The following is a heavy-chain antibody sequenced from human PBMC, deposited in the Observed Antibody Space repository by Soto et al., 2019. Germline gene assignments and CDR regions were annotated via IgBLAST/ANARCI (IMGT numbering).Heavy chain of an antibody. D-gene: IGHD2-15*01. V-gene: IGHV1-58*01. CDR1: GFTFGSSA. CDR3: ATGAYCSGGSCSDYYYYYYGMDL. J-gene: IGHJ6*02. CDR2: LVVGTGNT. Sequence: WASVKVSCKTSGFTFGSSAVQWVRQARGQRLEWIGWLVVGTGNTNYAQKFQRRVTISSDRSTNTVSMELSSLTSEDTAVYYCATGAYCSGGSCSDYYYYYYGMDLWGQGTTVTVSS.